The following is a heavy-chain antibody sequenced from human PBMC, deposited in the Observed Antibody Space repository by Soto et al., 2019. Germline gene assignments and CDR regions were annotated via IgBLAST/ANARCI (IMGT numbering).Heavy chain of an antibody. D-gene: IGHD2-2*01. CDR1: GFTFSSYA. CDR3: AKDRMPIWVSYFDY. Sequence: EVQLLESGGGLVQPGGSLRLSCAASGFTFSSYAMSWVRQAPGKGLEWVSAISGSGGSTYYADSVKGRFTISTHNSKNTLYLQMNTPRAEDTAVYYCAKDRMPIWVSYFDYWGQGTLVTVSS. V-gene: IGHV3-23*01. CDR2: ISGSGGST. J-gene: IGHJ4*02.